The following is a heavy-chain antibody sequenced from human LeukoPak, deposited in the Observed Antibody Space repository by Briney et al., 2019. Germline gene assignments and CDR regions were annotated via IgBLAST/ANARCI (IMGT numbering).Heavy chain of an antibody. D-gene: IGHD3-9*01. CDR3: AKERERVLRYFDWLPTFDY. J-gene: IGHJ4*02. CDR1: GFTFSSYA. V-gene: IGHV3-23*01. CDR2: ISGSGGST. Sequence: PGGSLRLSCAASGFTFSSYAMSWDRQAPGKGLEWVSAISGSGGSTYYADSVKGRFTISRDNSKNTLYLQMNSLRAEDTAVYYCAKERERVLRYFDWLPTFDYWGQGTLVTVSS.